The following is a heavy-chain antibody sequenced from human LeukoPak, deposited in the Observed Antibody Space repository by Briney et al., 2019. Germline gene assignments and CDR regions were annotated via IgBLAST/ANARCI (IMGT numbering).Heavy chain of an antibody. Sequence: PGGSLRLSCAASGFTFSSYAVSWVRQAPGKGLEWVAFIRYDGSNKYYADSVKGRFTISRDNSKNTLYLQMNSLRAEDTAVYYCAKEREYYYDSSGHCYFDYWGEATLVTVSS. D-gene: IGHD3-22*01. CDR2: IRYDGSNK. CDR3: AKEREYYYDSSGHCYFDY. CDR1: GFTFSSYA. V-gene: IGHV3-30*02. J-gene: IGHJ4*02.